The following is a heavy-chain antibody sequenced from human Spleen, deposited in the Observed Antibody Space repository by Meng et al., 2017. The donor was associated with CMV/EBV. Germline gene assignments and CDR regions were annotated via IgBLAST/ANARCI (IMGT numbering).Heavy chain of an antibody. Sequence: GESLKISCEASKFTFSNYWMSWVRQAPGKGLEWVANIKEDGSEKYYVDSVKGRFTISRDNAKNSLYLQMNSLSVDDTAMYYCARLPDDTTFFIQEYYFDYWGQGTLVTVSS. CDR1: KFTFSNYW. D-gene: IGHD1-14*01. CDR2: IKEDGSEK. J-gene: IGHJ4*02. V-gene: IGHV3-7*01. CDR3: ARLPDDTTFFIQEYYFDY.